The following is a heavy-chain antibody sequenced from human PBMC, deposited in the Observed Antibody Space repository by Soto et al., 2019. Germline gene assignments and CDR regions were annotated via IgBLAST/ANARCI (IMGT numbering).Heavy chain of an antibody. J-gene: IGHJ4*02. CDR1: GFTFSSYA. D-gene: IGHD1-26*01. V-gene: IGHV3-30-3*01. CDR2: ISYDGSNK. CDR3: ARAVVPNSGSYYSPDY. Sequence: GGSLRLSCAASGFTFSSYAMHWVRQAPGKGLEWVAVISYDGSNKYYADSVKGRFTISRDNSKNTLYLQMNSLRAEDTAVYYCARAVVPNSGSYYSPDYWGQGTLVTVSS.